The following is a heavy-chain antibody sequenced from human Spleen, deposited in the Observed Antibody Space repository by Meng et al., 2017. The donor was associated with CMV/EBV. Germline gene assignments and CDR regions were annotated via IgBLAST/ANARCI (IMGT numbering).Heavy chain of an antibody. CDR3: ARMSRSSSYWGGDYFDY. CDR2: VYHSGSS. J-gene: IGHJ4*02. Sequence: SFSRGRSFWCWIRQHPAKGLEWIAYVYHSGSSAYNSSLKSRVSISMDKSRSLISLKLTSVTGADTAVYFCARMSRSSSYWGGDYFDYWGQGTLVTVSS. CDR1: SFSRGRSF. D-gene: IGHD3-3*01. V-gene: IGHV4-31*02.